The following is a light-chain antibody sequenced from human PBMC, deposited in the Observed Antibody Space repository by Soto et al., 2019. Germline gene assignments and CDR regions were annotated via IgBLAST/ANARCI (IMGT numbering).Light chain of an antibody. Sequence: QAVVTQEPSLTVSPGGTVTLTCGSSTGAVTSGRYPYWFQQKPGQAPRTLIYDTSNKHSWTPARFSGSLLGGKPALTLSGAQPEDEAEYFCLLSYGGARRVFGGGTKVTVL. CDR2: DTS. J-gene: IGLJ2*01. CDR3: LLSYGGARRV. V-gene: IGLV7-46*01. CDR1: TGAVTSGRY.